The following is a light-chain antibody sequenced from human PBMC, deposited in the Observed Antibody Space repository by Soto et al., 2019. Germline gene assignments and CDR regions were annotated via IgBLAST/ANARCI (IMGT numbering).Light chain of an antibody. CDR2: GAS. Sequence: EVMMTQSPATLSVSPGEGATLSCRASQSVSNHLAWYQQRPGQAPRLLIYGASTRATGIPARFSGSGSGTEFTLTISSLQSEDFALYYCQLFYDWPRTFGQGTKVEIK. J-gene: IGKJ1*01. CDR3: QLFYDWPRT. V-gene: IGKV3D-15*01. CDR1: QSVSNH.